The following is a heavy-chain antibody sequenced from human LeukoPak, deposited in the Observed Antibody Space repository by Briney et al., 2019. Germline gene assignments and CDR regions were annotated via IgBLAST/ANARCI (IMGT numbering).Heavy chain of an antibody. D-gene: IGHD2-21*02. CDR1: GFTFSNYA. Sequence: GGSLRLSCAVSGFTFSNYAMSWVRRAPGKGLEWVSAISGSGDNTYYADSVKGRFTVSRDNSKNTLYVQMKSLRAEDTAIYYCAKDFVVVPGNVNYFNSWGQGTLVTVSS. J-gene: IGHJ4*02. CDR2: ISGSGDNT. V-gene: IGHV3-23*01. CDR3: AKDFVVVPGNVNYFNS.